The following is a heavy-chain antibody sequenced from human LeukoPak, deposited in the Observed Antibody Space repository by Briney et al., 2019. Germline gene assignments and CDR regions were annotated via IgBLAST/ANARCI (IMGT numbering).Heavy chain of an antibody. D-gene: IGHD3-22*01. CDR3: AKANNFDSGGYYYPSDAFDI. CDR1: GFTFSSYS. CDR2: ISSSSSYI. Sequence: PGGSLRLSCAASGFTFSSYSMNWVRQAPGKGLEWVSSISSSSSYIYYADSVKGRFTISRDNAKNSLYLQMNSLRAEDTAVYYCAKANNFDSGGYYYPSDAFDIWGRGTMVTVSS. J-gene: IGHJ3*02. V-gene: IGHV3-21*01.